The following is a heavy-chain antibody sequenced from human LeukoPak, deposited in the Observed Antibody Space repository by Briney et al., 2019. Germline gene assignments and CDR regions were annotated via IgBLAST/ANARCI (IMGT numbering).Heavy chain of an antibody. Sequence: SETLSLTCTVSGGSISSSSYYWGWIRQPPGKRLEWNGSIYYSGSTYYNPSLKSRVTISVDTSKNQFSLKLSSVTAADTAVYYCARHAGFLEWLLADNWFDPWGQGTLVTVSS. D-gene: IGHD3-3*01. CDR1: GGSISSSSYY. V-gene: IGHV4-39*01. CDR2: IYYSGST. CDR3: ARHAGFLEWLLADNWFDP. J-gene: IGHJ5*02.